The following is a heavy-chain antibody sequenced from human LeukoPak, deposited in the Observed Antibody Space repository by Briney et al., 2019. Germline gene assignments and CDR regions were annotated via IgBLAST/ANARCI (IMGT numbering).Heavy chain of an antibody. Sequence: GGSLRLSYAASGFTFTSHWMHWVRQAPGKGLVWVSNINNDGTFTSYADSVKGRFTISRDNVMNTLYLQMNSLRAEDTAVYYCVRGDWGSGHWGQGTLVTVSS. J-gene: IGHJ4*02. CDR2: INNDGTFT. D-gene: IGHD7-27*01. CDR3: VRGDWGSGH. CDR1: GFTFTSHW. V-gene: IGHV3-74*01.